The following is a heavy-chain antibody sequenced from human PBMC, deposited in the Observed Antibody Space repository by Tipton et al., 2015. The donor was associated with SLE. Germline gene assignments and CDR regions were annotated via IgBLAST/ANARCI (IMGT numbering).Heavy chain of an antibody. CDR1: GFTFSSYW. V-gene: IGHV3-7*02. Sequence: SLRLSCTASGFTFSSYWMSWVRQAPEKGLEWVANIKQDGSEKYYVDSVKGRFTISRDNAKNSLYLQMNSLRAEDTAVYYCARMIDMEQQLVQSAYWYFDLWGRGTLVTVSS. CDR2: IKQDGSEK. J-gene: IGHJ2*01. D-gene: IGHD6-13*01. CDR3: ARMIDMEQQLVQSAYWYFDL.